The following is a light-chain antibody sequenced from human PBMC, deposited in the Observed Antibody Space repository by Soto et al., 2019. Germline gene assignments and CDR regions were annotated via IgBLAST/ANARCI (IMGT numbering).Light chain of an antibody. V-gene: IGKV3D-20*02. J-gene: IGKJ5*01. CDR2: GAS. CDR1: QSVSSSY. CDR3: QQRSNWPPIT. Sequence: EIVLTQSPGTLSLSRGERATLCCRASQSVSSSYLAWYQQKPGQAPRLLIYGASNRATGIPARFSGSGSGTDFTLTISSLEPEDFAVYYCQQRSNWPPITFGQGTRLEI.